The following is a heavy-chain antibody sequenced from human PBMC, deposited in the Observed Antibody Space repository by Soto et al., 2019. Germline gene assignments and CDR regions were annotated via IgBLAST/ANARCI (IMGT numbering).Heavy chain of an antibody. V-gene: IGHV4-59*08. CDR3: ARQPTTGDTDLWFDP. J-gene: IGHJ5*02. D-gene: IGHD2-21*01. CDR1: GGSISSYY. Sequence: SETLSLTCTVSGGSISSYYWSWIRQPPGKGLEWIGYIYYSGSTNYNPSLASRVTVSVGTSKNEFSLKLRSVTAADTAVYYCARQPTTGDTDLWFDPWGQGTLVTVSS. CDR2: IYYSGST.